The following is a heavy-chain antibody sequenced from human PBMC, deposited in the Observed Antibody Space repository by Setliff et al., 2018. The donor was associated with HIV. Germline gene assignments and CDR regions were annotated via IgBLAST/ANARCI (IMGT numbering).Heavy chain of an antibody. CDR2: INPKSGAT. D-gene: IGHD1-7*01. CDR1: GYTFTEYF. Sequence: ASVKVSCKTSGYTFTEYFIHWVRQAPGQGLEWMGWINPKSGATNFAQKFQVRVTMTRDTSINTAYMALNRMRSDDTAIYYCARAYSANYRGGGHFDYWGQGTLFTVSS. CDR3: ARAYSANYRGGGHFDY. J-gene: IGHJ4*02. V-gene: IGHV1-2*02.